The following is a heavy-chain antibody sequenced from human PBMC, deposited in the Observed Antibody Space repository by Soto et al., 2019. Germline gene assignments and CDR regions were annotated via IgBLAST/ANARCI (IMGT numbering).Heavy chain of an antibody. CDR3: ARGRVVLLWFGDHNWFDP. J-gene: IGHJ5*02. CDR1: GGSFSGYY. CDR2: INHSGST. D-gene: IGHD3-10*01. V-gene: IGHV4-34*01. Sequence: SETLSLTCAVYGGSFSGYYWSWIRQPPGKGLEWIGEINHSGSTNYNPSLKSRVTISVDTSKNQFSLKLSSVTAADTAVYYCARGRVVLLWFGDHNWFDPWGQGTLVTGSS.